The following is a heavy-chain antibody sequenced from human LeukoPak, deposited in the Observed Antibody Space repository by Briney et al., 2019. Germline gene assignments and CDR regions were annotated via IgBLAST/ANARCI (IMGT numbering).Heavy chain of an antibody. D-gene: IGHD3-22*01. CDR3: AKGFHYYDSSGYYN. Sequence: GGSLRLSCAASGFTFDDYAMHWVRQAPGKGLEWASGISWNSGSIGYADSVKGRFTISRDNAKNSLYLQMNSLRAEDTALYYCAKGFHYYDSSGYYNWGQGTLVTVSS. V-gene: IGHV3-9*01. CDR1: GFTFDDYA. CDR2: ISWNSGSI. J-gene: IGHJ4*02.